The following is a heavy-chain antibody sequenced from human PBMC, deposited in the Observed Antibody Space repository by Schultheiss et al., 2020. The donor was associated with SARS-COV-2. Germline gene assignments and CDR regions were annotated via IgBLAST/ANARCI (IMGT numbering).Heavy chain of an antibody. V-gene: IGHV4-31*03. CDR3: ARGYYYGSVRPDY. J-gene: IGHJ4*02. CDR2: IYYSGST. CDR1: GASISSGGYY. D-gene: IGHD3-10*01. Sequence: SETLSLTCTVSGASISSGGYYWSWIRQHPGKGLEWIGYIYYSGSTYYNPSLKCRVTISVDTSKNQFSLKLSSVTAADTAVYYCARGYYYGSVRPDYWGQGTLGTGSS.